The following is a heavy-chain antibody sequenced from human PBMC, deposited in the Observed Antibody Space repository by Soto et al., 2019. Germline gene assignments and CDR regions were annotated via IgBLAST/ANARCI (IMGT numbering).Heavy chain of an antibody. CDR1: GFTFSSYG. D-gene: IGHD4-17*01. CDR3: ARGGGGDYFFYAFDI. CDR2: ISYDGSNK. V-gene: IGHV3-30*03. Sequence: PGGSPRLSCAASGFTFSSYGMHWVRQAPGKGLEWVAVISYDGSNKYYADSVKGRFTISRDNSKNTLYLQMNSLRAEDTAVYYCARGGGGDYFFYAFDIWGQGTMVTVSS. J-gene: IGHJ3*02.